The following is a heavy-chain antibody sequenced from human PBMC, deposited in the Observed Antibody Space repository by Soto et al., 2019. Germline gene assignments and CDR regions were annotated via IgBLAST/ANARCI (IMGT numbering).Heavy chain of an antibody. CDR1: GYSFTRYW. J-gene: IGHJ6*02. D-gene: IGHD5-12*01. CDR2: IYPGDSDT. V-gene: IGHV5-51*01. Sequence: PGESLKISRQGSGYSFTRYWIAWERQMPGKGLEWMGIIYPGDSDTRYSPSFQGQVTISADKSISTAYLQWSSLKASDTAMYYCARAPSVVATIWGDYYYGMDVWGQGTTVTVSS. CDR3: ARAPSVVATIWGDYYYGMDV.